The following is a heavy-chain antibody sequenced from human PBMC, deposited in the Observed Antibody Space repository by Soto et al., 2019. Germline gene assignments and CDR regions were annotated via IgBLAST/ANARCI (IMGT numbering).Heavy chain of an antibody. CDR3: VRAPGESGSYYGFFDN. CDR2: ISFSSSNI. D-gene: IGHD1-26*01. V-gene: IGHV3-48*02. Sequence: EVRLVESGGGLVQPEGSLRLSCEASGFTFSSNNLNWVRQAPGKGLEWVSYISFSSSNIYYADSVKGRFTISRDNAKNSLYLQMNSLRDEDTAVYYCVRAPGESGSYYGFFDNWGQGTLVTVSS. CDR1: GFTFSSNN. J-gene: IGHJ4*02.